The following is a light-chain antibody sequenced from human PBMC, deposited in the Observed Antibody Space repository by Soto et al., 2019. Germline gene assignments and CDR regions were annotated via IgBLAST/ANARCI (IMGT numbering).Light chain of an antibody. CDR3: QQAYSFPIT. Sequence: TQSPSSVSACLGERVTSTCRASEDIAAYLAWYHHKTGRAPELLIHAASSLQSGVPSRFSGSGSGTDFTLTINSLQPEDFATYYCQQAYSFPITFGQGTRLEI. V-gene: IGKV1D-12*01. CDR1: EDIAAY. CDR2: AAS. J-gene: IGKJ5*01.